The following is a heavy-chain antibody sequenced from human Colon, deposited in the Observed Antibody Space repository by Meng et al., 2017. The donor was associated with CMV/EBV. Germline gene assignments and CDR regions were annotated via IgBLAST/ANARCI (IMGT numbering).Heavy chain of an antibody. CDR1: GFTFYDYY. V-gene: IGHV3-23*01. J-gene: IGHJ6*02. Sequence: GESLKISCAASGFTFYDYYMAWIRQAPGKGLEWVSAISGSGNSTYYADSVKGRFTISRDNSKNTLYLQMNSLRAEDTAVYYCARELLATPIPHYCSSTSCYVDYYYYGMDVWGQGTTVTVSS. CDR2: ISGSGNST. CDR3: ARELLATPIPHYCSSTSCYVDYYYYGMDV. D-gene: IGHD2-2*01.